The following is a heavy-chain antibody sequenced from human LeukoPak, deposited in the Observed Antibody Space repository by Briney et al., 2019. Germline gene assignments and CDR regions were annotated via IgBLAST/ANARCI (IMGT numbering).Heavy chain of an antibody. CDR1: GGSISSSSYY. CDR2: IYYSGNT. CDR3: ASNRRGSFRVVVSATLDY. V-gene: IGHV4-39*01. D-gene: IGHD2-15*01. J-gene: IGHJ4*02. Sequence: KPSETLSLTCTVSGGSISSSSYYWGWIRQPPGKGLEWIGSIYYSGNTYYNPSLKSRVTISVDTSKNQFSLRLSSVTAADTAVYYCASNRRGSFRVVVSATLDYWGQGTLVTVSS.